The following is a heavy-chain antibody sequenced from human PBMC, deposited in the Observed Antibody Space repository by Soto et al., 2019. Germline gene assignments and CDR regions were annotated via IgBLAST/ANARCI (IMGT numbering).Heavy chain of an antibody. Sequence: ASVKVSCKASGYTFTSYYIHWVRQAPGQGLEWMGIINPSGGSTSYAQKFQGRVTMTRDTSTSTVYMDLSSLRSEDTAVYYCARSIAAAGTGLDYWGQGTLVTVSS. CDR2: INPSGGST. D-gene: IGHD6-13*01. CDR1: GYTFTSYY. V-gene: IGHV1-46*01. J-gene: IGHJ4*02. CDR3: ARSIAAAGTGLDY.